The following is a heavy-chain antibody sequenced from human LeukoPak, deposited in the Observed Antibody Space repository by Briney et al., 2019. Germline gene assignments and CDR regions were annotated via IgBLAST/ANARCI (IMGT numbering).Heavy chain of an antibody. D-gene: IGHD3-22*01. V-gene: IGHV3-23*01. CDR2: IRGSGGST. Sequence: GGTLRLSCTASGFTFSHQGMNWVRQAPGKGLEGVAAIRGSGGSTYYAAPVKGRFTLSRDNSKNTLYLQMNSLRAEDTAVYYCAKQEGDYYDSSGYYWRYYYYYMDVWGKGTTVTVSS. CDR1: GFTFSHQG. J-gene: IGHJ6*03. CDR3: AKQEGDYYDSSGYYWRYYYYYMDV.